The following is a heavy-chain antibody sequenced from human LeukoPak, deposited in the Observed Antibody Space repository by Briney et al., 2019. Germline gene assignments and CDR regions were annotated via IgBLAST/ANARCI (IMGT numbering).Heavy chain of an antibody. CDR3: ARVGVGGSGSYPFDY. J-gene: IGHJ4*02. Sequence: ASVKVSCKASGYTFTGYYMHWVRQAPGQGLEWMGIINPSGGSTSYAQKFQGRVTMTRDTSTSTVYMELSSLRSEDTAVYYCARVGVGGSGSYPFDYWGQGTLVTVSS. CDR2: INPSGGST. D-gene: IGHD3-10*01. CDR1: GYTFTGYY. V-gene: IGHV1-46*01.